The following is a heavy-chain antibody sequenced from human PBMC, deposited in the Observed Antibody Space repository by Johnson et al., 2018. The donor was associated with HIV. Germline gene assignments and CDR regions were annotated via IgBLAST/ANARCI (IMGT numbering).Heavy chain of an antibody. CDR2: ISYDGSNK. CDR3: ARVGVVGVPNAFDV. D-gene: IGHD2-15*01. V-gene: IGHV3-30-3*01. Sequence: VQLVESGGGVVQPGRSLRLSCAASGFTFSNYAIHWVRQAPGKGLEWVAVISYDGSNKYYPNSLKGRFTISRDNSKNTLYLQMNSLRAEDTAVYYCARVGVVGVPNAFDVSGQGTLVTVSS. J-gene: IGHJ3*01. CDR1: GFTFSNYA.